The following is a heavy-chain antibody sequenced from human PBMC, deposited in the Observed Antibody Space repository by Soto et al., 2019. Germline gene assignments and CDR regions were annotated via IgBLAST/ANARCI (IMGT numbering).Heavy chain of an antibody. CDR1: GFTLPGYS. Sequence: PGGSLRLSCAPSGFTLPGYSMNWVRQAPGKGLEWVAVISYDGSNKYYADSVKGRFTISRDNSKNTLYLQMNSLRAEDTAVYYCAKDRLKFVPAAPTGSFDYWGQGTLVTVSS. V-gene: IGHV3-30*18. J-gene: IGHJ4*02. CDR3: AKDRLKFVPAAPTGSFDY. D-gene: IGHD2-2*01. CDR2: ISYDGSNK.